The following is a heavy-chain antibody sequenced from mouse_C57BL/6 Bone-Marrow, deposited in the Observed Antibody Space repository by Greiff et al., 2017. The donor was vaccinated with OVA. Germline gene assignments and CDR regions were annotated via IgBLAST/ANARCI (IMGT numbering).Heavy chain of an antibody. CDR1: GFSLSTFGMG. Sequence: QVQLKESGPGILQPSQTLSLTCSFSGFSLSTFGMGVGWIRQPSGKGLEWLAHIWWDDDKYYNPALKSRLTISKDTSKNQVLLKIANVDTADTATDYCARIVLFYYFDYWGQGTTLTVSS. CDR3: ARIVLFYYFDY. J-gene: IGHJ2*01. V-gene: IGHV8-8*01. CDR2: IWWDDDK.